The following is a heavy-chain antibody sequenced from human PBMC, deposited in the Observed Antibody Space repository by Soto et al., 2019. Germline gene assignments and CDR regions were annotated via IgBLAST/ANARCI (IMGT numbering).Heavy chain of an antibody. Sequence: VASVKVSCKASGYTFTSYGISWVRQAPGQGLEWMGWISAFNGNAEYARNLQGRVTMTTDTPTSTSYMELRSLGSHDTALYYCARVNGYCTSTSCFDYWGRGTLVTVSS. D-gene: IGHD2-2*03. CDR3: ARVNGYCTSTSCFDY. J-gene: IGHJ4*02. V-gene: IGHV1-18*01. CDR2: ISAFNGNA. CDR1: GYTFTSYG.